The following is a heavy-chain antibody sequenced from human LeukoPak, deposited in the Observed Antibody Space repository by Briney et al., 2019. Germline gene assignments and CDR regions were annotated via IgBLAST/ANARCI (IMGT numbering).Heavy chain of an antibody. D-gene: IGHD3-10*01. CDR1: GFTFSSYA. V-gene: IGHV3-23*01. Sequence: GSLRLSCAASGFTFSSYAMSWVRQAPGKGLEWVSAISGSGGSTYYADSVKGRFTISRDNSKNTLYLQMNSLRAEDTAVYYCASHYGSGSYFNWFDPWGQGTLVTVSS. J-gene: IGHJ5*02. CDR2: ISGSGGST. CDR3: ASHYGSGSYFNWFDP.